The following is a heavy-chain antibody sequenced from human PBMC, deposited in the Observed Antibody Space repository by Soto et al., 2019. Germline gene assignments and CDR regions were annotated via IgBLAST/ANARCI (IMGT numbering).Heavy chain of an antibody. V-gene: IGHV1-46*01. CDR1: GYTLTNFY. D-gene: IGHD5-12*01. J-gene: IGHJ4*02. CDR2: INPNGGST. CDR3: ARGSRVDPLDYDY. Sequence: VASVKVSCKASGYTLTNFYIHWVRQAPGQGLEWMGIINPNGGSTNYAHNFQGRVTITRDTSTSTAYMDLSSLRSEDMAVYYCARGSRVDPLDYDYWGQGTLVTVSS.